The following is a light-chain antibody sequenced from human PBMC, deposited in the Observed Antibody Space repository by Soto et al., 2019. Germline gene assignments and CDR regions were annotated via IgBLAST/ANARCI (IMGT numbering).Light chain of an antibody. CDR3: SSYTNNSPYV. CDR2: EVS. Sequence: QSVLTQPASVSGSPGQSITISCTGTSSDVGGYNYVSWYQQHPGKAPKLMIFEVSNRPSGISIRFSGSKSGNTASLTISGLQTEDEADYYCSSYTNNSPYVFGTGTKATV. CDR1: SSDVGGYNY. J-gene: IGLJ1*01. V-gene: IGLV2-14*01.